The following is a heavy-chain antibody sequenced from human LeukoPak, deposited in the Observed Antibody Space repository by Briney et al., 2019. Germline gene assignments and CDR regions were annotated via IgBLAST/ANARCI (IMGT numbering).Heavy chain of an antibody. D-gene: IGHD2-21*02. J-gene: IGHJ4*02. V-gene: IGHV4-34*01. Sequence: PSETLSLTCGVYGASSSNYYWNWIRQPPGKGLEWIGETTHDGRTNYSPSLRGRATISGDTSKSQFSLKLYSVTAADTAVYYCAPIYGDFSDFDFWDLGTLVTVSS. CDR1: GASSSNYY. CDR2: TTHDGRT. CDR3: APIYGDFSDFDF.